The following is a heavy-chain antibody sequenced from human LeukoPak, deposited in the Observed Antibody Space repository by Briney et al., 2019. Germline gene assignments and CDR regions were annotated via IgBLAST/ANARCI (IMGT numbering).Heavy chain of an antibody. CDR3: ARGGGMRSWYDFDY. CDR2: IKEAGSEK. V-gene: IGHV3-7*04. CDR1: GFTFSSYG. D-gene: IGHD6-13*01. Sequence: XGSLSLSCAASGFTFSSYGMHWVRQAPGKGLEFMANIKEAGSEKYYVDSVKGRFTISRDNDKNLVHLQMNSLRAEDTAVYYCARGGGMRSWYDFDYWGQGTLVTVSS. J-gene: IGHJ4*02.